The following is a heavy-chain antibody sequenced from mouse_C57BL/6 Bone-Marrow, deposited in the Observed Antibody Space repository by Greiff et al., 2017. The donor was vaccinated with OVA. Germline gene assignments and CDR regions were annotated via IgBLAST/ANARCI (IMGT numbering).Heavy chain of an antibody. CDR2: IDPENGDT. V-gene: IGHV14-4*01. J-gene: IGHJ3*01. Sequence: LQQSGAELVRPGASVKLSCTASGFNIKDDYMHWVKQRPEQGLEWIGWIDPENGDTEYASKFQGKATITADTSTNTAYLQISSLTSEDTAVDYCTTLEMYDGTPFADWGQGTLVTVSA. CDR3: TTLEMYDGTPFAD. D-gene: IGHD2-1*01. CDR1: GFNIKDDY.